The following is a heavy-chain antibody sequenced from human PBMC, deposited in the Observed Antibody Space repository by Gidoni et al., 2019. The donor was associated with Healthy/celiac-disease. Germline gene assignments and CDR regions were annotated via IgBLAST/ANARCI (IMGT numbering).Heavy chain of an antibody. Sequence: QLQLPESGPGLVRPSEPLSLTCHASDGSISSSSYYWGWIRQPPGKGLEWIGSIYYSGSTYYNPSLKSRVTISVDTSKNQFSLKLSSVTAADTAVYYCARLVEMATTHWYFDLWGRGTLVTVSS. D-gene: IGHD5-12*01. CDR1: DGSISSSSYY. CDR3: ARLVEMATTHWYFDL. CDR2: IYYSGST. J-gene: IGHJ2*01. V-gene: IGHV4-39*01.